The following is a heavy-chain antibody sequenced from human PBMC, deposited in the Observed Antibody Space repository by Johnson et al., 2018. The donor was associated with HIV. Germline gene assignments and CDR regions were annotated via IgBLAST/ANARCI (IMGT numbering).Heavy chain of an antibody. CDR2: ISYDGSNK. J-gene: IGHJ3*01. V-gene: IGHV3-30*04. CDR3: AKVRGGWLGHDAFDL. D-gene: IGHD6-19*01. Sequence: QVQLVESGGGVVQPGRSLRLSCAASGFTFSSYAMHWVRQAPGKGLEWVAVISYDGSNKYYADSVKGRFTISRDNSRNTIYLQMNSLRGEDTAVYYCAKVRGGWLGHDAFDLWGQGTMVTVSS. CDR1: GFTFSSYA.